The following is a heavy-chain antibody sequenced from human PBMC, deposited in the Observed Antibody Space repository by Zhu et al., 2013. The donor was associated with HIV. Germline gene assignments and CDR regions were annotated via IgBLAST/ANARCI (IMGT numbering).Heavy chain of an antibody. V-gene: IGHV1-18*01. D-gene: IGHD3-3*01. J-gene: IGHJ4*02. Sequence: QVQLVQSGAEVQRPGASVKVSCKAFGYTFIGYGITWVRQAPGQGLEWMGWISAYNGNTKYAQKLQDRLTMTTDTSTSTAYMELRSLTSDDTAVYYCTRDKASGNYYPDYWGQGTLVTVSS. CDR1: GYTFIGYG. CDR2: ISAYNGNT. CDR3: TRDKASGNYYPDY.